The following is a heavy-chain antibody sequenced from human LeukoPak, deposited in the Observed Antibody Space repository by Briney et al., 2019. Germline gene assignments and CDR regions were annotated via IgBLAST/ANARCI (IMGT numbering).Heavy chain of an antibody. CDR3: ARGYYGSGSYLY. CDR1: RFTSSAYA. D-gene: IGHD3-10*01. CDR2: ISYDGTNK. J-gene: IGHJ4*02. Sequence: GGSLRLSCAASRFTSSAYAMHWVRQTPGKGLEWVALISYDGTNKYYADFVKGRFTISRDNSKNTLSLQMNSLRSDDTAVYYCARGYYGSGSYLYWGQGTLVTVSS. V-gene: IGHV3-30*04.